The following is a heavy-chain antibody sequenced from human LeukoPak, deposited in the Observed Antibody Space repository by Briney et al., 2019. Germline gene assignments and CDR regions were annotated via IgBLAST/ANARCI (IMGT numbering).Heavy chain of an antibody. D-gene: IGHD3-9*01. V-gene: IGHV4-4*07. CDR2: IYTSGNT. CDR1: GGSISSYY. CDR3: ARDEVYYDILTGYYSTTYFDY. J-gene: IGHJ4*02. Sequence: PSETLSLTCTVSGGSISSYYWSWIRQPAGKGLEWIGRIYTSGNTNYNPSLKSRVTMSVDTSKNQFSLKLSSVTAADTAVYYCARDEVYYDILTGYYSTTYFDYWGQGTLVTVSS.